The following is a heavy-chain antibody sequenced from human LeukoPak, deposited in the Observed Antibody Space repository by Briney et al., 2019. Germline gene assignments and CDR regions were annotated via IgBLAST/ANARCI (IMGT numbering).Heavy chain of an antibody. CDR2: VNSDGSTT. V-gene: IGHV3-74*01. J-gene: IGHJ4*02. Sequence: PGGSLRLSCAASGFPFSNYWMHWVRQAPGKGLVWVSRVNSDGSTTNYADSVKGRFTISRDNAENTLYMRMNSLRPEDTAVYYCARGYYSSSRLDFWGQGTLVTVSS. CDR3: ARGYYSSSRLDF. CDR1: GFPFSNYW. D-gene: IGHD6-13*01.